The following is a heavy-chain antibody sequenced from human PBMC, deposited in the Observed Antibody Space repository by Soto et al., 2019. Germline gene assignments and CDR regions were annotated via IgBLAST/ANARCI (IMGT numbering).Heavy chain of an antibody. CDR1: GYTFIGYE. Sequence: ASVKVSCKASGYTFIGYEMHWVRQAPGQGLEWMGWINPNSGGTNYAQKFQGRVTMTRDTSISTAYMELSRLRSDDTAVYYCARAKVAARLEKYNWFDPWGQGTLVTVSS. CDR2: INPNSGGT. D-gene: IGHD6-6*01. CDR3: ARAKVAARLEKYNWFDP. V-gene: IGHV1-2*02. J-gene: IGHJ5*02.